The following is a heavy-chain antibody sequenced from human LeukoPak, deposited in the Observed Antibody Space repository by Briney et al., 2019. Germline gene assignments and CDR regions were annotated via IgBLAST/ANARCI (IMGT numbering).Heavy chain of an antibody. CDR2: IHPNSGNT. D-gene: IGHD5-12*01. Sequence: ASVKVSCKASGYTFTDYYMHWVRQAPGQGPEWMAWIHPNSGNTNCAQKLQGRVTVTRDTSVSTAYMELSGLQSDDTAVYYCARLRGAYEPFDYWGQGTLVTVSS. CDR3: ARLRGAYEPFDY. CDR1: GYTFTDYY. J-gene: IGHJ4*02. V-gene: IGHV1-2*02.